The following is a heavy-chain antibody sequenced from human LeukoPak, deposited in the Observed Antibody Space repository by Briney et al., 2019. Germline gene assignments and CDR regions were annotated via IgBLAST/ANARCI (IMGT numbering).Heavy chain of an antibody. J-gene: IGHJ4*02. V-gene: IGHV3-74*01. CDR2: INSDGSST. D-gene: IGHD3-22*01. Sequence: PGGSLRLSCAASGFTFSSYWMHWVRQAPGKGLVWVSRINSDGSSTSYADSVKGRFTISRGNAKNTLYLQMNSLRAEDTAVYYCARVHYYDSSGYHFDYWGQGTLVTVSS. CDR1: GFTFSSYW. CDR3: ARVHYYDSSGYHFDY.